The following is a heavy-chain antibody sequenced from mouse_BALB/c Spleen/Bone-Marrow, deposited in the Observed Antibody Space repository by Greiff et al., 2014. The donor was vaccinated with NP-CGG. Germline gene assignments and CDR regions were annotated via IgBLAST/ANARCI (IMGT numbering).Heavy chain of an antibody. D-gene: IGHD4-1*01. Sequence: EVMLVESGGGLVQPGGSRKLSCAVSGFTFSSFGMHWVRQAPEKGLEWVAYISSGSTSIFYADTLKGRFTISRDNPKNTLFLQMTSLRPEDTAMYYCARSRGNWDDFDYWGQGTTLTVSS. CDR1: GFTFSSFG. V-gene: IGHV5-17*02. CDR2: ISSGSTSI. CDR3: ARSRGNWDDFDY. J-gene: IGHJ2*01.